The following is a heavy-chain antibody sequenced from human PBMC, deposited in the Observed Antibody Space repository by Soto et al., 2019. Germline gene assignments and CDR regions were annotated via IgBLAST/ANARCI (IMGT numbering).Heavy chain of an antibody. CDR1: GFSFRNYG. V-gene: IGHV3-30*03. CDR2: ISYEGSRI. J-gene: IGHJ4*02. CDR3: ARTHYGSGSH. D-gene: IGHD3-10*01. Sequence: GGSLRLSCAASGFSFRNYGMHWVRQAPGKGLGWVAVISYEGSRISYAASVKGRFTISRDNSKNAVFLQMNRLTPDDTAVYYCARTHYGSGSHWGQGTLVTVSS.